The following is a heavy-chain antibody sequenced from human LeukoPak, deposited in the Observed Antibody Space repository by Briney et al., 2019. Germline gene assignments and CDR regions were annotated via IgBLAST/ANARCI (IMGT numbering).Heavy chain of an antibody. CDR3: AKESALYSGGGYFDY. D-gene: IGHD2-15*01. J-gene: IGHJ4*02. V-gene: IGHV3-30*18. Sequence: TGGSLRLSCAASGFTFSSYSMNWVRQAPGKGLEWVAVIAYDGSKNYYGDSVKGRFTISRDNSKNTLYLQMNSLTAEDTAVYYCAKESALYSGGGYFDYWGQGTLVAVSS. CDR1: GFTFSSYS. CDR2: IAYDGSKN.